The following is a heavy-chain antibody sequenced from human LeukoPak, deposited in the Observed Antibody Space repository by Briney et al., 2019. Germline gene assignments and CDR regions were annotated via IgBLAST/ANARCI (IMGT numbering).Heavy chain of an antibody. J-gene: IGHJ5*02. CDR1: GFTVSSNY. V-gene: IGHV3-21*01. CDR2: ISSGSSYR. D-gene: IGHD1-26*01. Sequence: GGSLRLSCAASGFTVSSNYMSWVRQAPGKGLEWVSSISSGSSYRFYSDSVKGRFTISRDNAKNSLYLQMNSLRAEDTAVYYCVREGQVEDLVSWGQGTLVTVSS. CDR3: VREGQVEDLVS.